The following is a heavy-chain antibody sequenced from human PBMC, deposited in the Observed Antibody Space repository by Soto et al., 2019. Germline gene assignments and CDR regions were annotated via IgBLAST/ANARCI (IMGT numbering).Heavy chain of an antibody. CDR1: GGTFSSYT. CDR3: ARANCSGGSCYLDY. D-gene: IGHD2-15*01. CDR2: IIPILGIA. Sequence: QVQLVQSGAEVKKPGSSVKVSCKASGGTFSSYTISWVRQAPGQGLEWMGRIIPILGIANYARKFQGRVTITADKSTSTAYMEMSSLRSEDTDVYYCARANCSGGSCYLDYWGQGTLVTVSS. V-gene: IGHV1-69*02. J-gene: IGHJ4*02.